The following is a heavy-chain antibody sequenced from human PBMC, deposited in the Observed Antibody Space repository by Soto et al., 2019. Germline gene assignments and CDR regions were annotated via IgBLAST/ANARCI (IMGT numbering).Heavy chain of an antibody. D-gene: IGHD2-2*01. V-gene: IGHV1-3*01. Sequence: ASVKVSCKASGYTFTSYAMHWVRQAPGQRLEWMGWINAGNGNTKYSQKFQGRVTITRDTSASTAYMELSSLRSEDTAVYYCARDLELGVVPAALNWFDPWRQGTLVTVSS. CDR3: ARDLELGVVPAALNWFDP. J-gene: IGHJ5*02. CDR2: INAGNGNT. CDR1: GYTFTSYA.